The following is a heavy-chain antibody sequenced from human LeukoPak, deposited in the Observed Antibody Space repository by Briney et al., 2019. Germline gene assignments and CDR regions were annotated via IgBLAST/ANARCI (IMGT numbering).Heavy chain of an antibody. CDR1: GFTFSSYW. CDR3: ARAGGYDSYYYYMDV. J-gene: IGHJ6*03. CDR2: ISYDGSNK. Sequence: GGSLRLSCAASGFTFSSYWMHWVRQAPGKGLEWVAVISYDGSNKYYADSVKGRFTISRDNSKNTLYLQMNSLRAEDTAVYYCARAGGYDSYYYYMDVWGKGTTVTVSS. D-gene: IGHD5-12*01. V-gene: IGHV3-30*03.